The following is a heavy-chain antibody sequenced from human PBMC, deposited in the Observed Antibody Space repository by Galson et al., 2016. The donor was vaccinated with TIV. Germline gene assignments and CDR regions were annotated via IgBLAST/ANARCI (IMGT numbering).Heavy chain of an antibody. Sequence: SLRLSCAASGFTFSDYAFHWVRQAPGKGLEWVALIVDDGSNKYYADSVKGRFTISRDNSKKTLYLQMSSLRVEDTAVYYCVRDSGYRDFDSWGQGTLVTVSS. J-gene: IGHJ4*02. D-gene: IGHD5-12*01. V-gene: IGHV3-30*04. CDR1: GFTFSDYA. CDR3: VRDSGYRDFDS. CDR2: IVDDGSNK.